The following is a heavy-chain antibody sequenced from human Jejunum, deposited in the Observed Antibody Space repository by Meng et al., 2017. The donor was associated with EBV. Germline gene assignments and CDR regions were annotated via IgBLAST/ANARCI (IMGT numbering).Heavy chain of an antibody. CDR2: ISGNSGHI. CDR3: AAGTTTTTKYNWLDP. J-gene: IGHJ5*02. CDR1: DFTFDECS. Sequence: GQLVESGXGLVQPGGSRRLSWVGSDFTFDECSMNWVRQAPGKGLEWVSSISGNSGHIDYADSLKGRFTISRDNAKKSLFLQMDSLRVDDTAVYYCAAGTTTTTKYNWLDPWGLGTLVTVSS. D-gene: IGHD1-1*01. V-gene: IGHV3-21*01.